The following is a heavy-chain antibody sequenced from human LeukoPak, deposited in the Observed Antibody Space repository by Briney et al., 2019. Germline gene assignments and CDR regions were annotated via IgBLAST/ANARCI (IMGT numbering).Heavy chain of an antibody. D-gene: IGHD1-26*01. CDR2: IYYSGST. Sequence: PSQTLSLTCTVSGGSISSGGYYWSWIRQHPGKGLEWIGYIYYSGSTYYNPSLKSRVTISVDTSKNQFSLKLSSVTAADTAVYYCARGRSYQADAFDIWGQGTMVTVSS. CDR3: ARGRSYQADAFDI. V-gene: IGHV4-31*03. CDR1: GGSISSGGYY. J-gene: IGHJ3*02.